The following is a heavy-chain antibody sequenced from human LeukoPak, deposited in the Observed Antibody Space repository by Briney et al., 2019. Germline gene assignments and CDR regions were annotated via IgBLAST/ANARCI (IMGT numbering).Heavy chain of an antibody. CDR3: AREMGISFDY. CDR2: INPNSGGT. CDR1: GYTFTGYY. V-gene: IGHV1-2*02. J-gene: IGHJ4*02. D-gene: IGHD6-13*01. Sequence: ASVKVSCKASGYTFTGYYLHWVRQAPGQGLEWMGWINPNSGGTNYAQKFQVRVTMTRDTSITTAYMELSRLRSDDTAVYYCAREMGISFDYWGQGTLVTVSS.